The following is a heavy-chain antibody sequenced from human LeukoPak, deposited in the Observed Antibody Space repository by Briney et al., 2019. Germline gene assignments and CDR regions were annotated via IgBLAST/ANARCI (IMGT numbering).Heavy chain of an antibody. Sequence: SSETLSLTCTVSGGSISSSPYYWGWIRQLPGKGLVWIGTFYHNSSTYYNPSLKSRVTISVDTSKNQFSLKLSSVTAADTAVYFCARQRPSMFGSGSGAFDIWGQGTMVTVSS. V-gene: IGHV4-39*01. CDR3: ARQRPSMFGSGSGAFDI. J-gene: IGHJ3*02. CDR2: FYHNSST. CDR1: GGSISSSPYY. D-gene: IGHD3-10*01.